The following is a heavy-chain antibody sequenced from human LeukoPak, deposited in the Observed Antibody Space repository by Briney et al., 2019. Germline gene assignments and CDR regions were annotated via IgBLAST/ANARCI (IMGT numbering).Heavy chain of an antibody. CDR1: GFTFSSYS. J-gene: IGHJ4*02. CDR2: ISGSGGST. D-gene: IGHD6-13*01. CDR3: ANLIAAAAQHY. V-gene: IGHV3-23*01. Sequence: GGSLRLSCAASGFTFSSYSMSWVRQAPGKGLEWVSAISGSGGSTYYADSVKGRFTISRDNSKNTLYLQMNSLRAEDTAVYYCANLIAAAAQHYWGQGTLVTVSS.